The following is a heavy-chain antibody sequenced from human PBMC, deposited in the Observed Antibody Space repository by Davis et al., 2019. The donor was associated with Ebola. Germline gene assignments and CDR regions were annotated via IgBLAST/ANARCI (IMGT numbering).Heavy chain of an antibody. CDR1: GGSISSNH. J-gene: IGHJ6*04. D-gene: IGHD3-10*01. V-gene: IGHV4-59*01. CDR3: ARDRRGTMDV. Sequence: MPSETLSLTCTAPGGSISSNHWSWIRQLPGKGLEWIGYIYYSGSTNYNPSLKSRVTISVDTSKNQFSLKLSSVTAADTAVYYCARDRRGTMDVWGKGTTVTVSS. CDR2: IYYSGST.